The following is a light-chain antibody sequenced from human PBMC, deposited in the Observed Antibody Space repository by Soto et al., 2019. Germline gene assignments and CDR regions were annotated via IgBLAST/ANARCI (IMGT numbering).Light chain of an antibody. J-gene: IGKJ2*01. CDR2: WAS. CDR1: QSVLYSSNNKHY. CDR3: QQYESTPPT. Sequence: DIVMTQSPDSLAVSLGERATINCKSSQSVLYSSNNKHYLAWYQQRSGQPPKLVIYWASTGEYGVPNRFSGRGSRTDFTLTIPNLQAEDVAVYYCQQYESTPPTFGQGTKLEIK. V-gene: IGKV4-1*01.